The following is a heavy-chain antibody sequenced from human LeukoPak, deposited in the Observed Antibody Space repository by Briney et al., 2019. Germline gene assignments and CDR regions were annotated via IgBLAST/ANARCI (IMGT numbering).Heavy chain of an antibody. J-gene: IGHJ6*02. CDR2: ISYDGSNK. CDR1: GFTFSTYG. V-gene: IGHV3-30*18. Sequence: GRSLRLSCAASGFTFSTYGVLWVRQAPGQGLKWVAFISYDGSNKYYADSVKGRFTISRDNSKNTLYLQMNSLRAEDTAVYYCAKDDVRRLVLGGGAMDVWGRGTTVTVSS. CDR3: AKDDVRRLVLGGGAMDV. D-gene: IGHD3-16*01.